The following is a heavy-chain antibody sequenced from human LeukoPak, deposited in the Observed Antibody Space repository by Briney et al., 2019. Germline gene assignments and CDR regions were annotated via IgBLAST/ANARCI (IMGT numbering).Heavy chain of an antibody. J-gene: IGHJ4*02. V-gene: IGHV1-3*01. CDR2: VNGGNDKT. CDR1: GYSFIRYA. Sequence: ASVKVSCKASGYSFIRYALHWVRQAPGQRPEWMGWVNGGNDKTAYSKKFQGRVTMTADTSTSTSYMELRSLRSDDTAVYYCAREHSSSWDQFDYWGQGTLVTVSS. CDR3: AREHSSSWDQFDY. D-gene: IGHD6-13*01.